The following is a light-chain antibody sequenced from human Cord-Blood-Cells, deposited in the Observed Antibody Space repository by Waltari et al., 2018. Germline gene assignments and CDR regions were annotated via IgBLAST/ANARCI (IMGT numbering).Light chain of an antibody. V-gene: IGLV2-23*01. J-gene: IGLJ3*02. CDR1: SSVVWGYNL. Sequence: QSALTQPASVSGSPGQSITLSCTGPSSVVWGYNLVSWYQQHPGKAPKLMIYEGSKRPSGVSNRFSGSNSGNTASLTISGLQAEDEADYYCCSYAGSSTWVFGGGTKLTVL. CDR2: EGS. CDR3: CSYAGSSTWV.